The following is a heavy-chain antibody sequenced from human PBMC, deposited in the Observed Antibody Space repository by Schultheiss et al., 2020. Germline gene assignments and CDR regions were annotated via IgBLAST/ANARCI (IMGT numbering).Heavy chain of an antibody. Sequence: SETLSLTCTVSGGSISSYYWSWIRQPAGKGLEWIGRIYTSGSTNYNPSLKSRVTISVDTSKNQFSLKLSSVTAADTAVYYCARDQHFDFWSGYYDMDVWGQGNTGTVAS. CDR1: GGSISSYY. V-gene: IGHV4-4*07. D-gene: IGHD3-3*01. CDR2: IYTSGST. J-gene: IGHJ6*02. CDR3: ARDQHFDFWSGYYDMDV.